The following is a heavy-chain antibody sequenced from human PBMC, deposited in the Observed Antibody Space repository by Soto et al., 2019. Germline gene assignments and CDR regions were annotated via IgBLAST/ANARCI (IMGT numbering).Heavy chain of an antibody. J-gene: IGHJ5*01. V-gene: IGHV3-23*01. CDR1: GFSFSDYA. CDR3: AKGPDGSGYYHNWFDS. CDR2: ISRTGDSA. Sequence: EVHLLESGGALVQPGGSLTLSCAASGFSFSDYAMSWVRQAPGKGLEWVSSISRTGDSAYYADSVKGRFAISRDRSKNXLSLQMNSLRVDDTAVYYCAKGPDGSGYYHNWFDSWGQGTLITVSS. D-gene: IGHD3-22*01.